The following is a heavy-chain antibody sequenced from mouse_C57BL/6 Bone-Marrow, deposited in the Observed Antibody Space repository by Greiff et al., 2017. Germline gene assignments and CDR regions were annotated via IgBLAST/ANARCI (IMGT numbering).Heavy chain of an antibody. CDR2: ISDGGSYT. D-gene: IGHD2-2*01. J-gene: IGHJ3*01. V-gene: IGHV5-4*03. CDR1: GFTFSSYA. CDR3: ARVRGYGFAY. Sequence: DVKLVESGGGLVKPGGSLKLSCAASGFTFSSYAMSWVRQTPEQRLEWVATISDGGSYTYYPDNVKGRFTISRDNAKNNLYLQMSHLKSEDTAMYYCARVRGYGFAYWGQGTLVTVSA.